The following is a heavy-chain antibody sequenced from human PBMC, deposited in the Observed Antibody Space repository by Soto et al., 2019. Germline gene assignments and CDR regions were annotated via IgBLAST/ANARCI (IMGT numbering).Heavy chain of an antibody. CDR1: GFTFSNYA. D-gene: IGHD5-18*01. Sequence: GGSLRLSCAASGFTFSNYAMNWVRQAPGKGLEWVSAISGGGTGTDYADSVKGRFTISRDNSKNQFFLHLNSVTPEDTAGYYCAREGFGYSYGVDYWGQGTLVTVSS. CDR2: ISGGGTGT. CDR3: AREGFGYSYGVDY. J-gene: IGHJ4*02. V-gene: IGHV3-23*01.